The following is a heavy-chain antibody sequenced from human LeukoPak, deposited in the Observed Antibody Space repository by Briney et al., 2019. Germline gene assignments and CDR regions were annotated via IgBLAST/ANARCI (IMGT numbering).Heavy chain of an antibody. CDR2: INWNGGST. D-gene: IGHD2-8*01. CDR3: AREDCTNGVCSHFDY. CDR1: GFTFDDYG. V-gene: IGHV3-20*04. Sequence: PGGSLRLSCAASGFTFDDYGMGWVRQAPGKGLEWVSGINWNGGSTGYADSVKGRFTISRDNAKNSLYLQMNSLRAEDTALYYCAREDCTNGVCSHFDYWGQGTLVTVSS. J-gene: IGHJ4*02.